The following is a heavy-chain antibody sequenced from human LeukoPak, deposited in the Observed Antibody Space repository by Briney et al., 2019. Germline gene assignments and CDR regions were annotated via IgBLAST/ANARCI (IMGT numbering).Heavy chain of an antibody. Sequence: PGGSLGLSCAASGFTFSSYAMSWVRQAPGKGLEWVSAISGSGGSTYYADSVKGRFTISRDNSKNTLYLQMNSLRAEDTAVYYCATRRFGELTYWGQGTLVTVSS. V-gene: IGHV3-23*01. CDR2: ISGSGGST. CDR3: ATRRFGELTY. J-gene: IGHJ4*02. CDR1: GFTFSSYA. D-gene: IGHD3-10*01.